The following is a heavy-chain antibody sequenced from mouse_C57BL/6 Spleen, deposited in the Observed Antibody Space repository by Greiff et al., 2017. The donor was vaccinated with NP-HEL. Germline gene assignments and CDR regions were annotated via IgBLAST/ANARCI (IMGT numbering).Heavy chain of an antibody. Sequence: VQLQQSGAELVKPGASVKISCKASGYAFSSYWMNWVKQRPGKGLEWIGQIYPGDGDTNYNGKFKGKATLTADKSSSTAYMHLSSLTSEDSAVYFCARARSTTVVAPVYYWGHSTTLTVSS. CDR1: GYAFSSYW. J-gene: IGHJ2*01. D-gene: IGHD1-1*01. CDR3: ARARSTTVVAPVYY. CDR2: IYPGDGDT. V-gene: IGHV1-80*01.